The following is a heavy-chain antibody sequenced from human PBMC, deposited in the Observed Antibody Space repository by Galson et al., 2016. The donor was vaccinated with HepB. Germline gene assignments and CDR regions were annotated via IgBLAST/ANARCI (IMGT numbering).Heavy chain of an antibody. CDR1: GYRFTTYW. Sequence: QSGAEVKKPGESLKISCTASGYRFTTYWIGWVRHLPGKGLEWMGIIYPGDSDTRYSPAFQGQVIISADKSVSTAYLQWSSLKASDTAMYYCARFSHEAATTFPIDYWGQGALVTVSS. D-gene: IGHD2/OR15-2a*01. V-gene: IGHV5-51*01. CDR3: ARFSHEAATTFPIDY. CDR2: IYPGDSDT. J-gene: IGHJ4*02.